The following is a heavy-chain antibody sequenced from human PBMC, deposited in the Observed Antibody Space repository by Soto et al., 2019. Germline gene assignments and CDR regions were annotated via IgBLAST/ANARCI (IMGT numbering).Heavy chain of an antibody. Sequence: EVQLVESGGGLVQPGGSLRLSCAASGFTFSNYWMNWVRQAPGKGLEWVANINEDGSEKYYVDSAKGRFTISRNNAKNSLYLQMGSLRAEDTAVYYCARDLFDYWGQGTLVTVSS. CDR3: ARDLFDY. J-gene: IGHJ4*02. CDR2: INEDGSEK. CDR1: GFTFSNYW. V-gene: IGHV3-7*01.